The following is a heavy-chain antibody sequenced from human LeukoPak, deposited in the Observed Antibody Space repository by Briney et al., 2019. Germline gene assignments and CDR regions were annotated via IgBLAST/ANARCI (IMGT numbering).Heavy chain of an antibody. CDR2: INTGGSDT. CDR3: ARFGIQRSFDY. Sequence: GGSLRLSCSSSGFIFSSNWIHWVRQAPGKGLVWVSGINTGGSDTFYADSVKGRFSISRDNAKITLYLQMNSLRAEDTAVYYCARFGIQRSFDYWGQGSLVAVSS. D-gene: IGHD5-18*01. V-gene: IGHV3-74*01. J-gene: IGHJ4*02. CDR1: GFIFSSNW.